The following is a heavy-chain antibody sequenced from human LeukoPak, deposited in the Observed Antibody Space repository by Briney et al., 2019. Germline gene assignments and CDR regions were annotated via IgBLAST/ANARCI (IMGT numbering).Heavy chain of an antibody. CDR2: IYYSGST. D-gene: IGHD2-21*01. CDR1: GGSISSGGYY. V-gene: IGHV4-31*03. J-gene: IGHJ4*02. Sequence: PSETLSLTCTVSGGSISSGGYYWSWIRQHPGKGLEWIGYIYYSGSTYYNPSLKSRVTISVDTSKNQFSLKLSSVTAADTAVYYCARDPVVGWAPRPVWGQGTLVTVSS. CDR3: ARDPVVGWAPRPV.